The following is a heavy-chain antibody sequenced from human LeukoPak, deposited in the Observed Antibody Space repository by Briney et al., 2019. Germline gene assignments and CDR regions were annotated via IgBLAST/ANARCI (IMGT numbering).Heavy chain of an antibody. CDR1: GFTLSNSW. V-gene: IGHV3-74*01. CDR2: INSDGSTT. CDR3: ARAARADCTSPTCHSWLAP. Sequence: GGSLRLSCAASGFTLSNSWIHWVRQAPGKGQVWVSRINSDGSTTTYADSVKSRFTISRDNAKNTLYLRMNSLRAEDTAVYYCARAARADCTSPTCHSWLAPWGQGTQVAVSS. D-gene: IGHD2/OR15-2a*01. J-gene: IGHJ5*02.